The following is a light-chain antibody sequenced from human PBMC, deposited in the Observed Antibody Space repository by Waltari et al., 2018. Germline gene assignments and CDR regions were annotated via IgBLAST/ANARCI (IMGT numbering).Light chain of an antibody. J-gene: IGKJ3*01. CDR3: QHYLNWPPN. CDR2: GAS. Sequence: EIVMTQSPATLSVSPGERATLSCRASQSVSSKLAWYQQKPGQAPRLLIYGASTRATGIPARFSGSGSGTEFTLTVSSLQSEDFAIYFCQHYLNWPPNFGPGTKVDIK. V-gene: IGKV3-15*01. CDR1: QSVSSK.